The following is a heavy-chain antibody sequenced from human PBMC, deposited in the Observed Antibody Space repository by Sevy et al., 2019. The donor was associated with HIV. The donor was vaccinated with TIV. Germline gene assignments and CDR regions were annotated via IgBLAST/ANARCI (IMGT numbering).Heavy chain of an antibody. Sequence: ASVKVSCKASAYAFSSYGISWVRQAPGQGLEWMGWISGYNSNKKYAQKFQDRVSMTTDTSTSTAYMELRSLRSDETAVYYCARCLGGLRPWEYNWFDPWGQGTLVTVSS. CDR3: ARCLGGLRPWEYNWFDP. CDR2: ISGYNSNK. D-gene: IGHD1-26*01. J-gene: IGHJ5*02. V-gene: IGHV1-18*01. CDR1: AYAFSSYG.